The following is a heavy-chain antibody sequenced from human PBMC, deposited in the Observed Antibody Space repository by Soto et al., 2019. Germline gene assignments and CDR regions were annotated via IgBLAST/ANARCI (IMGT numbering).Heavy chain of an antibody. Sequence: ASVKVSCKASAYSFTTYHIHWVRQAPGQGLEWMGLINPDAGATNYAQRLQGRLRLTRDTSTSTVYMELRSPRFDDTAVYYCARGDIVLVPASEGNWFDPWGQGTLVTVSS. J-gene: IGHJ5*02. D-gene: IGHD2-2*01. CDR3: ARGDIVLVPASEGNWFDP. CDR1: AYSFTTYH. V-gene: IGHV1-46*01. CDR2: INPDAGAT.